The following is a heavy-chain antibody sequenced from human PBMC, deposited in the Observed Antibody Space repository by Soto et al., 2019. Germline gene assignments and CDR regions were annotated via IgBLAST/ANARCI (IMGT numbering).Heavy chain of an antibody. D-gene: IGHD6-19*01. CDR3: ARATSGWYKDAFDI. CDR2: ISYDGSNK. J-gene: IGHJ3*02. CDR1: GFTFSSYA. Sequence: QVQLVESGGGVVQPGRSLRLSCAASGFTFSSYAMHWVRQAPGKGLEWVAVISYDGSNKYYADSVKGRFTIFRDNSRNTRYLQRNSLRAEDTAVYDCARATSGWYKDAFDIWGQWTMVTVSS. V-gene: IGHV3-30-3*01.